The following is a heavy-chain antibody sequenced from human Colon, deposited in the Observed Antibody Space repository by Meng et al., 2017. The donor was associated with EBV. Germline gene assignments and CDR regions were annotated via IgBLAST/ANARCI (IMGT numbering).Heavy chain of an antibody. Sequence: QVKLVQIGSELKKPGASGKVSCKASGYTFTSYAMNWVRQAPGQGLEWMGWINTNTGNPTYAQGFTGRFVFSLDTSVSTAYLQISSLKAEDTAVYYCARETLGYCSSTSCYIGPPDYWGQGTLVTVSS. CDR3: ARETLGYCSSTSCYIGPPDY. D-gene: IGHD2-2*01. CDR2: INTNTGNP. V-gene: IGHV7-4-1*02. J-gene: IGHJ4*02. CDR1: GYTFTSYA.